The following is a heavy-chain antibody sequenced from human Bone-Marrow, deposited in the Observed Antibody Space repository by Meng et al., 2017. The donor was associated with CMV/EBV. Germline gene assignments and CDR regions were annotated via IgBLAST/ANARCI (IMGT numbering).Heavy chain of an antibody. CDR2: ISSSSSYI. J-gene: IGHJ4*02. V-gene: IGHV3-21*01. D-gene: IGHD1-26*01. CDR1: GFTFSSYS. Sequence: GGSLRLSCAASGFTFSSYSMNWVRQAPGKGLEWVSSISSSSSYIYYADSVKGRFTISRDNSKNTLYLQMNSLRAEDTAVYYCASFSGSYLFDYWGQGTLVTVSS. CDR3: ASFSGSYLFDY.